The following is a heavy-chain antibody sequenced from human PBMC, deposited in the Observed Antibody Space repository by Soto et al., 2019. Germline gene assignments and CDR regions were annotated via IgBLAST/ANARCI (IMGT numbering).Heavy chain of an antibody. V-gene: IGHV6-1*01. CDR1: GDSVSSNSAA. J-gene: IGHJ4*02. Sequence: KQSQTLSLTCAISGDSVSSNSAAWNWIRQSPSRGLEWLGRTYYRSKWYNDYAVSVKSRITINPDTSKNQFSLKLSSVTAADTAVYYCARVEREVGANDYWGQGTLVTVSS. CDR2: TYYRSKWYN. D-gene: IGHD1-26*01. CDR3: ARVEREVGANDY.